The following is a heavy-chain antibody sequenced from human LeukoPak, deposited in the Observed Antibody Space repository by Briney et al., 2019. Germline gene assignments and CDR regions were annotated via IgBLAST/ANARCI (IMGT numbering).Heavy chain of an antibody. CDR3: ARDVGIAAPE. V-gene: IGHV3-21*01. Sequence: NPGGSLRLSCAASGFTFSSHRMNWVRQAPGKAREWLSSIIRSSSYIYYADSVKGRFTTSRDNAKNSPYLQMNNLRAQDPAVYYEARDVGIAAPEWGQGTLVTVS. CDR2: IIRSSSYI. CDR1: GFTFSSHR. J-gene: IGHJ4*02. D-gene: IGHD6-13*01.